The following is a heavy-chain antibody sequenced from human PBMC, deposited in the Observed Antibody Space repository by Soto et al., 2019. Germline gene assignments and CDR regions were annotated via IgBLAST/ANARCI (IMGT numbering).Heavy chain of an antibody. CDR1: GFSLTTTGVG. J-gene: IGHJ4*02. D-gene: IGHD5-18*01. Sequence: SGPTLVNPTQTLTLTCTFSGFSLTTTGVGVGWIRQPPGKALECLALIYWDDDKRYSPSLKSRLTITKDTSKNQVVLTMTNMDPVDTATYYCGRISRRGYTYAADSWGQGTLVTVSS. CDR3: GRISRRGYTYAADS. CDR2: IYWDDDK. V-gene: IGHV2-5*02.